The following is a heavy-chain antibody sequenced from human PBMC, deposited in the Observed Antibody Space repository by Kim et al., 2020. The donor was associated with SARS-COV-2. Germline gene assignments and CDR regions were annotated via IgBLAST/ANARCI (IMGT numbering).Heavy chain of an antibody. CDR2: IYYSGST. CDR3: ARGGYSGYRNWFDP. Sequence: SETLSLTCTVSGGSISSSSYYWGWIRQPPGKGLEWIGSIYYSGSTYYNPSLKSRVTISVDTSKNQFSLKLSSVTAADTAVYYCARGGYSGYRNWFDPWGQGTLVTVSS. V-gene: IGHV4-39*01. J-gene: IGHJ5*02. D-gene: IGHD5-12*01. CDR1: GGSISSSSYY.